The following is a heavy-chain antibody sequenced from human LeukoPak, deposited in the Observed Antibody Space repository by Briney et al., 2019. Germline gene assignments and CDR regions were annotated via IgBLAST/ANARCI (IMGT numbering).Heavy chain of an antibody. Sequence: ASVKVSCKTSGYTFTRYVITWVRQAPGKGLEWMGWISAYNGNIDYAQNLQGRVTMTTDTSTSTAYMELRSLRSDDTAVYYCTIMTHCTGGTCYSYDHWGQGTLVAVSS. CDR3: TIMTHCTGGTCYSYDH. J-gene: IGHJ4*02. D-gene: IGHD2-15*01. V-gene: IGHV1-18*01. CDR1: GYTFTRYV. CDR2: ISAYNGNI.